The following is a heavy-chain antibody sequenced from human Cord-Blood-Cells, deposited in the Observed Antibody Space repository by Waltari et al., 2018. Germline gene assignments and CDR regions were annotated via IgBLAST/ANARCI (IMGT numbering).Heavy chain of an antibody. Sequence: QVQLVQSGAEVKQPGSWVKVSCKASGGTLRRYAISWVRQPTGQGLEWLGGIVHIFGTANDAQKFQGRVMITADESTATAYMVLSSLRSKDTAVYYCARGKEVESSSWFDYWGQGTLVTVSS. CDR1: GGTLRRYA. V-gene: IGHV1-69*01. J-gene: IGHJ4*02. D-gene: IGHD6-13*01. CDR2: IVHIFGTA. CDR3: ARGKEVESSSWFDY.